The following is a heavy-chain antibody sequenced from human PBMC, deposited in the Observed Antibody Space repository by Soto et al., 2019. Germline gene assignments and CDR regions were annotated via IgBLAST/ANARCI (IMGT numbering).Heavy chain of an antibody. CDR2: ISGSSNTI. D-gene: IGHD3-10*01. V-gene: IGHV3-48*02. J-gene: IGHJ6*02. CDR3: ARGFDLQYGMDV. Sequence: EVQLVESGGGLIQRGRSLRLSCAASGFTLSTYSLNWVRQAPRKGLEWLSYISGSSNTIYYADSVKGRFTISRDNAKNSLYLQMNSLRDEDTAVYFCARGFDLQYGMDVWGQGTTVTVSS. CDR1: GFTLSTYS.